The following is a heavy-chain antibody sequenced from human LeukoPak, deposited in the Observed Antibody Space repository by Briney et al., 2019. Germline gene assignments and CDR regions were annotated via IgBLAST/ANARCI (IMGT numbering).Heavy chain of an antibody. Sequence: GGSLRLSCAASGFTFRSYSMNWVRQAPGKGLEWVSSISSSSSYIYYADSLKGRFTISRDNAKNSLYLQMNSLRAEDTAVYYCARETFCSSTTCPIGDHFAYWGQGTLVTVPS. V-gene: IGHV3-21*01. CDR2: ISSSSSYI. CDR3: ARETFCSSTTCPIGDHFAY. D-gene: IGHD2-2*01. CDR1: GFTFRSYS. J-gene: IGHJ4*02.